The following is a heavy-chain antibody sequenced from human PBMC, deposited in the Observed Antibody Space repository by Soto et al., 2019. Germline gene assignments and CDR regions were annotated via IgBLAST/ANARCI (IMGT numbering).Heavy chain of an antibody. Sequence: SVKVSCKASGDTSSNYGVSWVRQAPGQGLEWMGGILPVFGTTTYARNFQGRITITADKSTSTVYMELTSLRSDDTATYYCARDPDEVVGTDYHYYGMDVWHQGATVTVSS. CDR2: ILPVFGTT. V-gene: IGHV1-69*06. D-gene: IGHD1-26*01. J-gene: IGHJ6*02. CDR1: GDTSSNYG. CDR3: ARDPDEVVGTDYHYYGMDV.